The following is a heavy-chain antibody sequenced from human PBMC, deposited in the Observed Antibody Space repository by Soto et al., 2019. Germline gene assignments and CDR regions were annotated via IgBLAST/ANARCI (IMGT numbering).Heavy chain of an antibody. CDR2: ISYDGSNK. CDR1: GFTFSSYG. V-gene: IGHV3-30*18. Sequence: PGGSLRLSCAASGFTFSSYGMHWVRQAPGKGLEWVAVISYDGSNKYYADSVKGRFTISRDNSKNTLYLQMNSLRAEDTAVYYCAKGHYDFWSGYYTGGDYFDYWGQGTLVTVSS. J-gene: IGHJ4*02. CDR3: AKGHYDFWSGYYTGGDYFDY. D-gene: IGHD3-3*01.